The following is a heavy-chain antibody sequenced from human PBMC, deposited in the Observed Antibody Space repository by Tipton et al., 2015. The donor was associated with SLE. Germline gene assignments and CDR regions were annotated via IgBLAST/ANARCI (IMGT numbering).Heavy chain of an antibody. Sequence: TLSLTCTVSGASFISHYCNWIRPTPGKGLEWIGYIHYNRNTNSHPSLKSRCTISVDTSKNQLSLKLTSVTAADTAVYYCARGSVVADDFWGQGTLVTVSS. D-gene: IGHD2-15*01. CDR2: IHYNRNT. J-gene: IGHJ4*02. V-gene: IGHV4-59*11. CDR1: GASFISHY. CDR3: ARGSVVADDF.